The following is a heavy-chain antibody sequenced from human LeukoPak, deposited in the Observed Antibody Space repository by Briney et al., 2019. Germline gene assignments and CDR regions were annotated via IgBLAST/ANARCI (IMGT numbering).Heavy chain of an antibody. J-gene: IGHJ6*03. V-gene: IGHV4-39*01. Sequence: PSETLSLTCTVSGDSMSSSRNYWGWIRQPPGKGLEWIGSIYYSGNTYYNMSLKSRVTISVDTSKNQFSLKLSSVTAADTAVYYCARHEVVGPPGYYYYLDVWGKGTTVTVSS. CDR1: GDSMSSSRNY. CDR3: ARHEVVGPPGYYYYLDV. D-gene: IGHD2-2*01. CDR2: IYYSGNT.